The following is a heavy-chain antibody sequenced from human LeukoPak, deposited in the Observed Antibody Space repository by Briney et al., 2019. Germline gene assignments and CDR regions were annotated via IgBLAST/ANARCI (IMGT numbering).Heavy chain of an antibody. J-gene: IGHJ5*02. CDR2: INHSGST. D-gene: IGHD3-9*01. CDR3: ARGSFDKLFNNWFDP. V-gene: IGHV4-34*01. Sequence: SETLSLTCAVYGGSFSGYYWSWIRQPPGKGLEWIGEINHSGSTNYNPSLKSRVTISVDTSKNQFPLKLSSVTAADTAVYYCARGSFDKLFNNWFDPWGQGTLVTVSS. CDR1: GGSFSGYY.